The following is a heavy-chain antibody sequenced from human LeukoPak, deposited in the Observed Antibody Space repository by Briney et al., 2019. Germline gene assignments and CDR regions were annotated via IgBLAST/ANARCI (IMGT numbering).Heavy chain of an antibody. J-gene: IGHJ4*02. D-gene: IGHD2-15*01. CDR3: AKERSEVVVAATNY. Sequence: GGSLRLSCAASGFTFNSYAMTWVRQAPGEGPEWVSSITGGGDTTYYADSVRGRFTISRDNSKNTLSLQINSLRAEDTAVYYCAKERSEVVVAATNYWGQGTLVTVSS. V-gene: IGHV3-23*01. CDR1: GFTFNSYA. CDR2: ITGGGDTT.